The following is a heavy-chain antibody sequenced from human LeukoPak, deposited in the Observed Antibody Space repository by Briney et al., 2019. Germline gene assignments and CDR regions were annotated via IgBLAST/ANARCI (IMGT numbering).Heavy chain of an antibody. V-gene: IGHV3-23*01. D-gene: IGHD3-22*01. Sequence: GGSLRLSCAASGFTFSSYAMSWVRQAPGKGLEWVSAISGSGGDTWYADSVRGRLTISRDNSKNTLYMQVNSLRAEDTAVYYCAKDYYDISGSRYDFWRQGTLVTVSS. CDR3: AKDYYDISGSRYDF. J-gene: IGHJ4*02. CDR1: GFTFSSYA. CDR2: ISGSGGDT.